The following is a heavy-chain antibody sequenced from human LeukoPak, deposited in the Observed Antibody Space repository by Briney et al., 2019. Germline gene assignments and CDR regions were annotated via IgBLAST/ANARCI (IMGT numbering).Heavy chain of an antibody. V-gene: IGHV4-59*08. CDR1: GGSISSYY. D-gene: IGHD4-17*01. J-gene: IGHJ5*02. Sequence: SETLSLTCTVSGGSISSYYWSWIRQPPGKGLEWIGYIYYSGSTNYNPSLKSRVTISVDTSKNQFSLKLSSVTAADTAVYYCARLVVSVTTEKRRDWFDPWGQGTLVTVSS. CDR3: ARLVVSVTTEKRRDWFDP. CDR2: IYYSGST.